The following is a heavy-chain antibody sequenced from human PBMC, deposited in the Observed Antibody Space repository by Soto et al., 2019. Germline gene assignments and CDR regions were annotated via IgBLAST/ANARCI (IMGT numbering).Heavy chain of an antibody. CDR1: GFTFSSYW. D-gene: IGHD2-21*02. CDR3: ARDPNVVVTATHYYYYYGMDV. CDR2: IKQDGSEK. J-gene: IGHJ6*02. V-gene: IGHV3-7*01. Sequence: EVQLVESGGGLVQPGGSLRLSCAASGFTFSSYWMSWVRQAPGKGLEWVANIKQDGSEKYYVDSVKGRFTISRDNAKNSLYLQMNSLRAEDTAVYYCARDPNVVVTATHYYYYYGMDVWGQGTTVTVSS.